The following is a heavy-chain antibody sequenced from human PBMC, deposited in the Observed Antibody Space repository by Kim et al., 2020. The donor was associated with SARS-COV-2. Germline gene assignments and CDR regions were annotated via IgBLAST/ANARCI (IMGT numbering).Heavy chain of an antibody. Sequence: GGSLRLSCAASGFTLSTYGIHWVRQAPGKGLEWVAVIWNDGYKKDYGDSVKGRFTISRDTSKNTVYLQINSLRAEDTAVYYCARDGGASLDYWGQGTLVTVSS. CDR2: IWNDGYKK. D-gene: IGHD3-16*01. J-gene: IGHJ4*02. CDR1: GFTLSTYG. V-gene: IGHV3-33*08. CDR3: ARDGGASLDY.